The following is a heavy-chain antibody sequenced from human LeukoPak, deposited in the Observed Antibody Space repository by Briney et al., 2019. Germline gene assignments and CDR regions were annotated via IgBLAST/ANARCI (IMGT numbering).Heavy chain of an antibody. CDR3: TKGARGSIGGYDWFDP. J-gene: IGHJ5*02. D-gene: IGHD5-12*01. V-gene: IGHV3-9*03. CDR2: ISWNSGSI. Sequence: PGGSLRLSCAASGFSFDDYAMHWVRQAPGKGLEWVSGISWNSGSIGYAESVKGRFTISRDNAKNSLYLQMNSLRAEDMALYYCTKGARGSIGGYDWFDPWGQGTLVTVSS. CDR1: GFSFDDYA.